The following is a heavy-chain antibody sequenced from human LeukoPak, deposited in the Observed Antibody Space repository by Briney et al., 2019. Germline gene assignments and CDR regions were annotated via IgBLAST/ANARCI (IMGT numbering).Heavy chain of an antibody. CDR2: IYYADDYT. CDR1: GFPFSSYS. J-gene: IGHJ4*02. Sequence: AGGSLRLSCAASRFIASGFPFSSYSMSWVRQAQGKGLEWVSTIYYADDYTYYADSVKGRFTISRDNSKNTLFLQMNSLRAEDTAVYYCAKDLCGGDCYYVDYRGQGTLVTVSS. CDR3: AKDLCGGDCYYVDY. V-gene: IGHV3-23*01. D-gene: IGHD2-21*02.